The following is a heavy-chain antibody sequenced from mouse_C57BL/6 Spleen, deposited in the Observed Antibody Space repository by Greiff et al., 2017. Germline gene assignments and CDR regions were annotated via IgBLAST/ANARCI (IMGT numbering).Heavy chain of an antibody. CDR2: ISSGSSTL. V-gene: IGHV5-17*01. CDR3: ERNWVYYYAMDY. Sequence: EVNLVESGGGLVKPGGSLKLSCAASGFTFSDYGMHWVRQAPEKGLEWVAYISSGSSTLYYADTVKGRFTISRDNAKNTLFLQMTSLRSEDTAMYDCERNWVYYYAMDYWGQGTSVTVSS. D-gene: IGHD4-1*01. J-gene: IGHJ4*01. CDR1: GFTFSDYG.